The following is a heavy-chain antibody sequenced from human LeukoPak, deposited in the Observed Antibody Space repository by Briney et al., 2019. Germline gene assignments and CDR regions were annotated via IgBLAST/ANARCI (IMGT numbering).Heavy chain of an antibody. CDR3: AKVSKTVAAAGTSFDY. V-gene: IGHV3-23*01. D-gene: IGHD6-13*01. CDR1: GFTFSSYG. Sequence: GGSLRLSCAASGFTFSSYGMSWVRQAPGKGLEWVSAISGSGGSTYYADSVKGRFTISRDNSKSTLYLQMNSLRAEDTAVYYCAKVSKTVAAAGTSFDYWGQGTLVTVSS. CDR2: ISGSGGST. J-gene: IGHJ4*02.